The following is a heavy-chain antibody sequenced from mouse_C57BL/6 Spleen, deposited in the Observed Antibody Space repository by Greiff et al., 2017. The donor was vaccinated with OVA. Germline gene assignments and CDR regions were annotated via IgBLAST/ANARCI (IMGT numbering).Heavy chain of an antibody. CDR2: IWSDGST. J-gene: IGHJ4*01. V-gene: IGHV2-6-1*01. D-gene: IGHD2-4*01. CDR1: GFSLTSSG. CDR3: ARQPTMSYAMDY. Sequence: QVQLKESGPGLVAPSQSLSITCTVSGFSLTSSGVHWVRQPPGKGLEWLVVIWSDGSTTFTSALKSRLSISKDNSKSQVFLKMNSLQTDDTAMYYCARQPTMSYAMDYWGQGTSVTVSS.